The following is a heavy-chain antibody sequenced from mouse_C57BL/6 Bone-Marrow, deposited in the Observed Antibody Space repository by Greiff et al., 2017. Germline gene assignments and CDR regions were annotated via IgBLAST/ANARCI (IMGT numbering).Heavy chain of an antibody. CDR1: GFSFNTYA. CDR2: IRSKSNNYAT. CDR3: VRQSKRAMDY. V-gene: IGHV10-1*01. J-gene: IGHJ4*01. D-gene: IGHD2-5*01. Sequence: EVQGVESGGGLVQPKGSLKLSCAASGFSFNTYAMNWVRQAPGKGLEWVARIRSKSNNYATYYADSVKDRFTISRDDSESMLYLQMNNLKTEDTAMYYCVRQSKRAMDYWGQGTSVTVSS.